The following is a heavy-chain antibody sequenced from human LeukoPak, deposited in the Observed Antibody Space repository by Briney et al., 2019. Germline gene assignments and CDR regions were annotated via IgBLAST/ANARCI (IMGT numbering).Heavy chain of an antibody. CDR2: IYYTGST. D-gene: IGHD6-13*01. J-gene: IGHJ5*02. Sequence: PSQTLSLTCTVSGGSISSDGYYGSWIRHHPGKGLEWIGLIYYTGSTYYNPSLKSRATISVDTSKNHFSLKLTSVTAADTAVYYCARGTGGAAAADFDPWGQGTLVTVSS. CDR1: GGSISSDGYY. V-gene: IGHV4-31*03. CDR3: ARGTGGAAAADFDP.